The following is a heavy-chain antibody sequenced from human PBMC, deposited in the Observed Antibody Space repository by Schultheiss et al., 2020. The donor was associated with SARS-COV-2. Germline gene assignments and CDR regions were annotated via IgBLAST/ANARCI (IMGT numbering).Heavy chain of an antibody. CDR1: GGSISSYY. D-gene: IGHD6-13*01. CDR3: ARGRAAAGGRGYYYYGMDV. J-gene: IGHJ6*02. CDR2: IYTSGST. Sequence: SETLSLTCTVSGGSISSYYWSWIRQPAGKGLEWIGRIYTSGSTNYNPSLKSRVTISVDTSKNQFSLKLSSVTAADTAVYYCARGRAAAGGRGYYYYGMDVWGQGTTVTVSS. V-gene: IGHV4-4*07.